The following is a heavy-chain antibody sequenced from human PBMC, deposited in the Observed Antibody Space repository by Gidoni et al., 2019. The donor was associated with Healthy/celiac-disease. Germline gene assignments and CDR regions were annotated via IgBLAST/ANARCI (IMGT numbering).Heavy chain of an antibody. D-gene: IGHD3-9*01. CDR2: INREGSST. CDR3: AREDYDILTGYNNWFDP. V-gene: IGHV3-74*01. CDR1: GFTFSSYW. Sequence: EVQLVESGGGLVQPGGSLRLSCAASGFTFSSYWMHWVRQAPGKGLVWVSRINREGSSTSYADSVKGRFTISRDNAKNTLYLQMNSLRAEDTAVYYCAREDYDILTGYNNWFDPWGQGTLVTVSS. J-gene: IGHJ5*02.